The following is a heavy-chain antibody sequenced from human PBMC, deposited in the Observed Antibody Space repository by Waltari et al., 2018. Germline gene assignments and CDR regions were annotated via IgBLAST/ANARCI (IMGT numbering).Heavy chain of an antibody. CDR2: IYYSGTT. J-gene: IGHJ5*02. V-gene: IGHV4-39*07. Sequence: QLQLQESGPGLVKPSETLSLTCSVSGGSISSTRPSWAWIRQPPGKGLEWIGSIYYSGTTYYNLSLKSRVTLSVDTSKNQFSLKLSSVTAADTAMYFCARVARGGYYTGWFDTWGQGALVTVSS. D-gene: IGHD3-3*01. CDR3: ARVARGGYYTGWFDT. CDR1: GGSISSTRPS.